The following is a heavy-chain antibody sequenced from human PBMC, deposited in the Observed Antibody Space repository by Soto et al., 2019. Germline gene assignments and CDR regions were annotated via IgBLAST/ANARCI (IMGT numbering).Heavy chain of an antibody. V-gene: IGHV3-53*01. CDR3: ANAVLGFGELLPNY. D-gene: IGHD3-10*01. J-gene: IGHJ4*02. Sequence: EVQLVESGGGLIQPGGSLRLSCAASGFTVSSNYMSWVRQAPGKGLEWVSVIYSGGSTYYADSVKGRFTISRDNSKNTLYLQMNSLRAEDTAVYYCANAVLGFGELLPNYWGQGTLVTVSS. CDR2: IYSGGST. CDR1: GFTVSSNY.